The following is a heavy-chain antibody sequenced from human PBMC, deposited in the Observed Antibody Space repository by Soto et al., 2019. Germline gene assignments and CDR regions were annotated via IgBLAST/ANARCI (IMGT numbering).Heavy chain of an antibody. V-gene: IGHV1-18*01. D-gene: IGHD6-19*01. CDR2: ISAYNGNT. CDR3: ARVDSEWLGTYDY. CDR1: GHSCTSYG. J-gene: IGHJ4*02. Sequence: ASVKVSPRAPGHSCTSYGINWERQAPGQGLEWMGWISAYNGNTNYAQKLQGRVTMTTDTSTSTAYMELRSLRSDDTAVYYCARVDSEWLGTYDYRGQGTLLTVSS.